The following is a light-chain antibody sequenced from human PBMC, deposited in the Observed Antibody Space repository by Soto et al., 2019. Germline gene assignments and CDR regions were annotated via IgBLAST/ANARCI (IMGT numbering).Light chain of an antibody. V-gene: IGLV2-14*01. CDR3: SSYTSSGTLV. Sequence: QYALTQPASVSGSPGQSITISCTGTSSDVGGYIYVSWYQQHPGKAPKLMIYDVTDRRSGVSNRFSGSKSGNTASLTISGVQAEDEADYYCSSYTSSGTLVFGTGTKLTVL. CDR1: SSDVGGYIY. CDR2: DVT. J-gene: IGLJ1*01.